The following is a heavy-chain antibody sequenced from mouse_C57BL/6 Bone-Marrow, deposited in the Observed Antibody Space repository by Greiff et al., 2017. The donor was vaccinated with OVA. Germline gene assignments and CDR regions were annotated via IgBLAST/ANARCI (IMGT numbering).Heavy chain of an antibody. CDR2: IYPSDSET. CDR3: ARRDYGKRDYFDY. D-gene: IGHD2-1*01. CDR1: GYTFTSYW. V-gene: IGHV1-61*01. Sequence: QVQLQQPGAELVRPGSSVKLSCKASGYTFTSYWMDWVKQRPGQGLEWIGNIYPSDSETHYNQKFKDKATLTVDKSSSTAYMQLSSLTSEDSAVYYCARRDYGKRDYFDYWGQGTTLTVSS. J-gene: IGHJ2*01.